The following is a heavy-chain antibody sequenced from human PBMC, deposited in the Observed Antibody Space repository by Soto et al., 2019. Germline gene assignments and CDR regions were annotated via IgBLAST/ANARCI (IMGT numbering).Heavy chain of an antibody. CDR1: GFSFTTYA. Sequence: EVQLVESGGDLVQPGGSLRLSCSASGFSFTTYAMHWVRQAPGKGLEYVSAISSNGRTTYYADSVKDRFTISRDNSKNTLFLQMSSLRTEDTAVYYCVKGVVTAPPLVGGAFDIWGQGTMVTVSS. D-gene: IGHD2-21*02. CDR2: ISSNGRTT. V-gene: IGHV3-64D*08. CDR3: VKGVVTAPPLVGGAFDI. J-gene: IGHJ3*02.